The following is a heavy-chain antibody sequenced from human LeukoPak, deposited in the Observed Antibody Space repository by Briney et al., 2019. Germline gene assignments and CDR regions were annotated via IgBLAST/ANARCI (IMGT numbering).Heavy chain of an antibody. CDR1: GGSISGYY. CDR2: IHYSGST. J-gene: IGHJ5*02. D-gene: IGHD3-3*01. V-gene: IGHV4-59*08. CDR3: ARFPRVDSSHH. Sequence: SETLSLTCPVSGGSISGYYWSWIRQPPGKGLEWIGYIHYSGSTNYNPSLKSRVTVSLDTSKNQFSLNLYSMTAADTAVYYCARFPRVDSSHHWGQGALVTVSS.